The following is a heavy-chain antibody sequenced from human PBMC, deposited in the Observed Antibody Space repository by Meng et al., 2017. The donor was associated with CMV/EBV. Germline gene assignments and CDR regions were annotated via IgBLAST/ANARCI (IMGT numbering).Heavy chain of an antibody. J-gene: IGHJ3*02. CDR2: IYPGDSDT. V-gene: IGHV5-51*01. D-gene: IGHD6-13*01. CDR3: ARPCESSSWYVSCAFDI. CDR1: GYSFTSYW. Sequence: GESLKISCKGSGYSFTSYWIGWVRQMPGKGLEWMGIIYPGDSDTRYSPSFQGQVTISADKSISTAYLQWSSLKASDTAMYYCARPCESSSWYVSCAFDIWGQGTMVTVSS.